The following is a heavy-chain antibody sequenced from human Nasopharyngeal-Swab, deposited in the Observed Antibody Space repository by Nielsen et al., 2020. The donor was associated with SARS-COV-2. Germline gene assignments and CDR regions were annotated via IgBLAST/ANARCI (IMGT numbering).Heavy chain of an antibody. J-gene: IGHJ4*02. CDR2: VNGNGADT. V-gene: IGHV3-23*01. CDR3: AKDLTGYYAPLDQ. D-gene: IGHD3-9*01. Sequence: GESRKISCAASGFTFTSYAMNWVRQAPGKGLEWLSAVNGNGADTYYADSVKGRFTISKDNSKNTLYLHMNSLRAEDTAVYYCAKDLTGYYAPLDQWGQGVLVTVSS. CDR1: GFTFTSYA.